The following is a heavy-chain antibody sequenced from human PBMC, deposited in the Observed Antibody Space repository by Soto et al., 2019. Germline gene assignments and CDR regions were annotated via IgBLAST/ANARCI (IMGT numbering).Heavy chain of an antibody. J-gene: IGHJ6*02. V-gene: IGHV4-39*07. Sequence: SETLSLTCTVSGGSIRSSSYYWGWVRQPPGKGLEWIGNIHYSGSTYYNPSLKSRVTISVDTSKNQFSLKLSSVTAADTAVYYCARGRRYKDYYYGMDVWGQGTTVTVSS. CDR2: IHYSGST. CDR1: GGSIRSSSYY. D-gene: IGHD1-1*01. CDR3: ARGRRYKDYYYGMDV.